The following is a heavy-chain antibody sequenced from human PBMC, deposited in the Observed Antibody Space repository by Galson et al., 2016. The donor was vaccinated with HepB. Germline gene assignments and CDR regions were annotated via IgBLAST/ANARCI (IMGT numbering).Heavy chain of an antibody. J-gene: IGHJ4*02. CDR2: IDWDDDK. Sequence: PALVKPTQTLTLTCTFSGFSLSTRGMCVSWIRQPPGKALEWLARIDWDDDKFYSTSLKTRLTISKDTSKNQVVLTMTNMDPVDTATYYCARITDYYDSSGYYFDYWGQGTLVTVSS. CDR3: ARITDYYDSSGYYFDY. D-gene: IGHD3-22*01. CDR1: GFSLSTRGMC. V-gene: IGHV2-70*17.